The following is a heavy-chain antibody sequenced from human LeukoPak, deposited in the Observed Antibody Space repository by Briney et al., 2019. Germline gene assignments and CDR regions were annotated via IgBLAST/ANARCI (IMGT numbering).Heavy chain of an antibody. CDR2: INHSGST. CDR3: ARGYSYGPIYF. V-gene: IGHV4-34*01. J-gene: IGHJ4*02. CDR1: GGSFSGYY. D-gene: IGHD5-18*01. Sequence: SETLSLTCAVYGGSFSGYYWSWIRQPPGKGLEWIGEINHSGSTNYNPSLKSRVSISVDTSKNQFSLNLSSVTAADTAAYFCARGYSYGPIYFWGQGTLVIVSS.